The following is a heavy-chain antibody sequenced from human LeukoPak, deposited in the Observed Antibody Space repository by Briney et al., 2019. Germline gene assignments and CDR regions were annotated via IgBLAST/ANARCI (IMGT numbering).Heavy chain of an antibody. D-gene: IGHD6-19*01. CDR3: ATDSRIAVAGTEYYYYGMDV. CDR2: FDPEDGET. CDR1: GYTLTELS. Sequence: ASVKVSCKVSGYTLTELSMHWVRQAPGKGLEWMGGFDPEDGETIYAQKFQGRVTMTEDTSTDTAYIELSSLRSEDTAVYYCATDSRIAVAGTEYYYYGMDVWGKGTTVTVSS. J-gene: IGHJ6*04. V-gene: IGHV1-24*01.